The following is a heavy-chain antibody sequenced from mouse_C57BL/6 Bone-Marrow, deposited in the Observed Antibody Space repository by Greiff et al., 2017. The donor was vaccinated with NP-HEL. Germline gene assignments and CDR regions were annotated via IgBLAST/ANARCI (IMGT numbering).Heavy chain of an antibody. Sequence: VQLQQSGAELVRPGASVKLSCTASGFNFTDYYMHWVKQRPEPVLEWIGWIYPVNGDTEYASKFQGKATITADTSSNTAYLQLSSLTSEDTAVYYCTTDPDYYGSDWYFDGWGRGTTVTDSS. CDR2: IYPVNGDT. CDR3: TTDPDYYGSDWYFDG. CDR1: GFNFTDYY. V-gene: IGHV14-4*01. D-gene: IGHD1-1*01. J-gene: IGHJ1*03.